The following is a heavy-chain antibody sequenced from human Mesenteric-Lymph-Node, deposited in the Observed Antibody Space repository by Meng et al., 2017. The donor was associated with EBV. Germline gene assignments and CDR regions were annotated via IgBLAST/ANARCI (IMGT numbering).Heavy chain of an antibody. CDR3: VRSRGWTQVEWFDP. V-gene: IGHV4-39*01. J-gene: IGHJ5*02. CDR2: IYYSGST. Sequence: LQLRELGPSVVKPSETLSLTCTVSGGSISSSNYYWGWIRQPPGKGLEWIGSIYYSGSTHYNPSLKSRVTISEDTSKNRFSLKLFSLTTEDTAVYFCVRSRGWTQVEWFDPWGPGILVTVSS. CDR1: GGSISSSNYY. D-gene: IGHD3/OR15-3a*01.